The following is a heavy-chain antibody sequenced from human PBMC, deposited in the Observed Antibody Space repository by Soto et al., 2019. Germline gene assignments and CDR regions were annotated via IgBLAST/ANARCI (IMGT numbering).Heavy chain of an antibody. CDR2: ISYDGSNK. D-gene: IGHD3-10*01. V-gene: IGHV3-30*18. CDR3: AKDAIEMGWFGEKDY. J-gene: IGHJ4*02. CDR1: GFTFSSYG. Sequence: QVQLVESGGGVVQPGRSLRLSCAASGFTFSSYGMHWVRQAPGKGLEGVAVISYDGSNKYYADSVKGRFTISRDNSKNTLYLQMNSLRAEDTAVYYCAKDAIEMGWFGEKDYWGQGTLVTVSS.